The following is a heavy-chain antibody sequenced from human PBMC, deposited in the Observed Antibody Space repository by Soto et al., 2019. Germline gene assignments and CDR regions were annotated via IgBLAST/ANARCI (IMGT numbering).Heavy chain of an antibody. D-gene: IGHD3-22*01. J-gene: IGHJ4*02. CDR2: ISGSAAST. CDR1: GFTFSSYA. Sequence: GGSLRLSCAASGFTFSSYAMSWVRQAPGKGLEWVSAISGSAASTYYADSVKGRFTISRDNSKNTLYLQMNSLRAEDTAVYYCAKSRYADSSGDYYDFWGQGTRVTVSS. CDR3: AKSRYADSSGDYYDF. V-gene: IGHV3-23*01.